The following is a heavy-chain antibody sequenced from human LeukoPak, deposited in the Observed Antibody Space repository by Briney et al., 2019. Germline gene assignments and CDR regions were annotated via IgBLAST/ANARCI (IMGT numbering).Heavy chain of an antibody. CDR2: ISSDGDYI. D-gene: IGHD1-14*01. CDR1: GFTFNSYS. V-gene: IGHV3-21*01. CDR3: AKDITGAQGY. J-gene: IGHJ4*02. Sequence: GGTLRLSCAASGFTFNSYSMNWVRQAPGKGLGWVSSISSDGDYIYYADSVKGRFTISRDNAKNSLYLQMNSLRAEDTAVYYCAKDITGAQGYWGQGTLVTVSS.